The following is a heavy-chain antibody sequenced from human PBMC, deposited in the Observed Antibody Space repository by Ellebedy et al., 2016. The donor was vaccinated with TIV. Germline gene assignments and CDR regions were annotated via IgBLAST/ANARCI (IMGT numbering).Heavy chain of an antibody. D-gene: IGHD1-26*01. J-gene: IGHJ4*02. Sequence: GESLKISXAASGFTFSSYSMHWVRQAPGTGLEWVAHISSSGGTTNYADSVKGRFTISRDNARNSRNLQMNSLRDEATALYYCARGGAGFDSMNRELSFGSWGQGTLVIVSS. V-gene: IGHV3-48*02. CDR1: GFTFSSYS. CDR2: ISSSGGTT. CDR3: ARGGAGFDSMNRELSFGS.